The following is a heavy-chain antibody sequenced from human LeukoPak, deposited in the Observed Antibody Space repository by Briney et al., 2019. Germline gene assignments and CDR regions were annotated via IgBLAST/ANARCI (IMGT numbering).Heavy chain of an antibody. CDR3: ARALTGDFSWFDP. Sequence: SSETLSLTCTVSGGSISSYYWSWIRQPPRKGLEWIGYIYYSGSTNYNPSLKSRVTISVDTSKNQFPLKLSSVTAADTAVYYCARALTGDFSWFDPWGQGTLVTVSS. D-gene: IGHD7-27*01. CDR1: GGSISSYY. J-gene: IGHJ5*02. CDR2: IYYSGST. V-gene: IGHV4-59*01.